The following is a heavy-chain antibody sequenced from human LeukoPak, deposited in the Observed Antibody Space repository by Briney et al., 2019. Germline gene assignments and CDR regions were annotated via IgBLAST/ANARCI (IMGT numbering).Heavy chain of an antibody. J-gene: IGHJ4*02. V-gene: IGHV3-15*04. CDR2: IESKTDGGTT. D-gene: IGHD3-10*01. CDR3: TTYGSGRKFDY. CDR1: GFSFSDAW. Sequence: PGGSLRLSCAASGFSFSDAWMSWVRQIPGKGLEWVGRIESKTDGGTTDYAAPVKGRCTSSRDDSTNTLYLQMNSLKSEETAVYYCTTYGSGRKFDYWGQGILVTVSS.